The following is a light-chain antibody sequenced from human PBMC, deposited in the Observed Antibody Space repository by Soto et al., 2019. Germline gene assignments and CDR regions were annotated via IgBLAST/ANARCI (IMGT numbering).Light chain of an antibody. CDR3: QQYNNWPPLT. CDR2: GAS. V-gene: IGKV3-15*01. Sequence: EIVMTQSPATLSVSPGERGTLSCRASQSVSSNLAWYQQKPGQAPRLLIYGASTRATGIPARFSGSGSGTEFTLTISSLQHADFGVYYCQQYNNWPPLTFGGGTKVEMK. J-gene: IGKJ4*01. CDR1: QSVSSN.